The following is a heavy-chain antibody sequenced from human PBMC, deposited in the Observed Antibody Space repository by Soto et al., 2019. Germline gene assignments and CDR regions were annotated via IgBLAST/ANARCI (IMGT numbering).Heavy chain of an antibody. V-gene: IGHV4-34*01. Sequence: TLSLTCAVYGGSFSGCYWSWIRQPPGKGLEWIGEINHSGSTNYNPSLKSRVTISVDTSKNQFSLKLSSVTAADTAVYYCARGRGYCSGTSCYGGYYYMDVWGKGTTVTVSS. CDR1: GGSFSGCY. CDR2: INHSGST. D-gene: IGHD2-2*01. J-gene: IGHJ6*03. CDR3: ARGRGYCSGTSCYGGYYYMDV.